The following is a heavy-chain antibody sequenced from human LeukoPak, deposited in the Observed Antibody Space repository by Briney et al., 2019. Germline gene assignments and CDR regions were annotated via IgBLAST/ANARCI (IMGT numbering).Heavy chain of an antibody. D-gene: IGHD6-19*01. Sequence: SETLSLTCAVSGYSISSGYYWGWIRQPPGKGLEWIGNLYYSGSTYYNPSLKTRVTISVDTSKNQFSLKLTSVTAADTAVYYCARHASVDGNWPRPLDYWGQGSLDTVSS. V-gene: IGHV4-38-2*01. CDR1: GYSISSGYY. CDR3: ARHASVDGNWPRPLDY. CDR2: LYYSGST. J-gene: IGHJ4*02.